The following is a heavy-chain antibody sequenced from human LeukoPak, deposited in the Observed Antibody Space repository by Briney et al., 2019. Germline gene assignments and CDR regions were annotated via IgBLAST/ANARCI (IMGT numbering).Heavy chain of an antibody. CDR3: ARGDCSGTTCFLFKY. Sequence: PGGSLRLSCAAPGFTFDDYGMTWVRHAPRKGLEWVSGINWNGGSTGYADSVKGRFSILRDTAKNSLYVQMNSLRAEDTALYYCARGDCSGTTCFLFKYGGQGTPATVSS. D-gene: IGHD2-15*01. CDR2: INWNGGST. CDR1: GFTFDDYG. J-gene: IGHJ4*02. V-gene: IGHV3-20*04.